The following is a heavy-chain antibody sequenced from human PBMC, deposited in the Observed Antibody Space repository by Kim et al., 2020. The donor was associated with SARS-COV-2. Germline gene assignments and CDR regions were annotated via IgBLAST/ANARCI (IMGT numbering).Heavy chain of an antibody. V-gene: IGHV5-51*01. D-gene: IGHD4-17*01. CDR3: ARGAYGDYGAAFDI. Sequence: SPSFQGQVTISADKSISTAYLQWSSLKASDTAMYYCARGAYGDYGAAFDIWGQGTMVTVSS. J-gene: IGHJ3*02.